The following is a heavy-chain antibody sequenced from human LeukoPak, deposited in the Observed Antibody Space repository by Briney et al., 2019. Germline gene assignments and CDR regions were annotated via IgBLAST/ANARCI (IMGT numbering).Heavy chain of an antibody. V-gene: IGHV4-59*01. CDR1: GGSISSYY. CDR3: GRDLDIVVALAAPRHYGMDV. Sequence: SETLSLTCTVSGGSISSYYWSWIRQPPGKGLEWIGYIYYSGSTNYNPSLKSRVTISVDTSKNQFSLKLSSVTAADTAVYYCGRDLDIVVALAAPRHYGMDVWGQGTTVTVSS. J-gene: IGHJ6*02. CDR2: IYYSGST. D-gene: IGHD2-2*01.